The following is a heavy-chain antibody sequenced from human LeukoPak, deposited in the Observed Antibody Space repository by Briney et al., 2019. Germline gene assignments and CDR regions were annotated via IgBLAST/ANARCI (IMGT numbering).Heavy chain of an antibody. V-gene: IGHV1-69*05. CDR3: ARDSGQWQGAAFDI. Sequence: SVKVSCKASGGTFSSYAISWVRQAPGQGLEWMGGIIPIFGTANYAQKFQGRVTITTDESTSTAYMELSSLRSEDTAVYYCARDSGQWQGAAFDIWGQGTMVTVSS. CDR1: GGTFSSYA. D-gene: IGHD6-19*01. J-gene: IGHJ3*02. CDR2: IIPIFGTA.